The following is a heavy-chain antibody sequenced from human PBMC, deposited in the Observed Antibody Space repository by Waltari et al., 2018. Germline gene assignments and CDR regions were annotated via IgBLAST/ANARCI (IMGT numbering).Heavy chain of an antibody. V-gene: IGHV4-39*07. D-gene: IGHD2-15*01. CDR2: IYYSGST. Sequence: QLQLQESGPGLVKPSETLSLTCTVSGGSISSSSYYWGWIRQPPGKGLEWIGSIYYSGSTYYNPALKSRVTISVDTSKNQFSLKLSSVTAADTAVYYCARETVVVVCFDYWGQGTLVTVSS. J-gene: IGHJ4*02. CDR1: GGSISSSSYY. CDR3: ARETVVVVCFDY.